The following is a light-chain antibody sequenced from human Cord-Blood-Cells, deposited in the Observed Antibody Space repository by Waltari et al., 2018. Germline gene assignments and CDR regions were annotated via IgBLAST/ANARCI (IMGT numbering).Light chain of an antibody. CDR3: QQYNNWPPLT. Sequence: ELVMTQSPATLSVSPGERANLSCRASQSVSSNLAWYQQKPGQAPRLLIYGASTRATGIPARFSGSGSGTEFTLTISSLQSEDFAVYYCQQYNNWPPLTFGGWTKVEIK. CDR2: GAS. J-gene: IGKJ4*02. V-gene: IGKV3-15*01. CDR1: QSVSSN.